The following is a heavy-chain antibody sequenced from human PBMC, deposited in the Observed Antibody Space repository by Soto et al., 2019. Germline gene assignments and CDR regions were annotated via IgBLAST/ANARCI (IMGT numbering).Heavy chain of an antibody. D-gene: IGHD6-13*01. J-gene: IGHJ4*02. Sequence: EVQLVESGGGLVQPGGSLRVSCAASGFAFSDYWMAWVRQAPGKGLEWVATLELQGRATKYADSVEGRFTISRDNAENSLFLQMDGLRADDTAMYFCAREDWYHFDYWGQGVPVTVSS. CDR3: AREDWYHFDY. V-gene: IGHV3-7*03. CDR1: GFAFSDYW. CDR2: LELQGRAT.